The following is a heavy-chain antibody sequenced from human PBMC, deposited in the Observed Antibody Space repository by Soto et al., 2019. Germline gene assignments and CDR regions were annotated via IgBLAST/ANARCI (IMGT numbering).Heavy chain of an antibody. D-gene: IGHD3-22*01. J-gene: IGHJ5*02. CDR2: IFYLSTT. CDR1: GASVKTGGYY. CDR3: ARVEYYYDSSGYYRVFDP. Sequence: SETLSLTCTVSGASVKTGGYYWTWIRQFPGKGLEWMGYIFYLSTTYYNPSLKSRVTISVDTSKNQFSLKLSSVTAADTAVYYCARVEYYYDSSGYYRVFDPWGQGTLVTVSS. V-gene: IGHV4-31*03.